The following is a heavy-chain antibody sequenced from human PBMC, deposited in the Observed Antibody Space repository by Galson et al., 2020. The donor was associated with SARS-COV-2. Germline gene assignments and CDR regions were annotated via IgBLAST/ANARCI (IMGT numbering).Heavy chain of an antibody. D-gene: IGHD1-26*01. CDR1: GGSISSGGYS. J-gene: IGHJ6*02. V-gene: IGHV4-30-4*07. Sequence: SETLSLTCAVSGGSISSGGYSWSWIRQPPGKGLEWIGYIYYSGSTYYNPSLKSRVTISVDTSKNQFSLKLSSVTAADTAVYYCARGMWQGGNYYYYGMDVWGQGTTVTVSS. CDR3: ARGMWQGGNYYYYGMDV. CDR2: IYYSGST.